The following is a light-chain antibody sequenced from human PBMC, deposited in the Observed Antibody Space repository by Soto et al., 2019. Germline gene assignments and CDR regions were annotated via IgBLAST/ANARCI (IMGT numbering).Light chain of an antibody. V-gene: IGLV2-8*01. J-gene: IGLJ3*02. CDR3: SSYAGSNNLGV. CDR1: SSDVGGYNY. Sequence: QSVLTQPPSASGSPGQSVTISCTGTSSDVGGYNYVSWYQQHPGKAPKLMIYEVSKRPSGVPDRLSGSKSGNTASLTVSGLQAEDEADYYCSSYAGSNNLGVFGGGTKVTVL. CDR2: EVS.